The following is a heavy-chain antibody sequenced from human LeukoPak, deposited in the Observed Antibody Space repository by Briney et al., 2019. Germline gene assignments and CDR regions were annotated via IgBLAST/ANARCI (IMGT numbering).Heavy chain of an antibody. V-gene: IGHV3-33*01. CDR3: SRDYYYDSSGYWDYYFDY. CDR1: GFTFSRFG. CDR2: IWYDGSNK. J-gene: IGHJ4*02. D-gene: IGHD3-22*01. Sequence: GRSLRLSCAASGFTFSRFGMHWVRQAPGKGLEWVAVIWYDGSNKYYADSVKGRFTISRDNSKNTLYLEMNSLRAEDTAVYYCSRDYYYDSSGYWDYYFDYWGQGTLVSVSS.